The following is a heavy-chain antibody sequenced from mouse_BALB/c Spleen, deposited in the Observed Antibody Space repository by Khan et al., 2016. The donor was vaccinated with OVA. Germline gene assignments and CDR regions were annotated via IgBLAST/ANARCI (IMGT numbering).Heavy chain of an antibody. CDR3: TRAYYRYDGYYAMDY. D-gene: IGHD2-14*01. J-gene: IGHJ4*01. CDR1: GFSLSRYN. Sequence: QVQLKESGPGLVAPSQSLSITCTVSGFSLSRYNVHWVRQPPGKGLEWLGMIWGGGGTDYTSALKSRLSISKDDSKRHVFLKMNSLQTDETAMYXCTRAYYRYDGYYAMDYWGEGTSGTVSS. V-gene: IGHV2-6-4*01. CDR2: IWGGGGT.